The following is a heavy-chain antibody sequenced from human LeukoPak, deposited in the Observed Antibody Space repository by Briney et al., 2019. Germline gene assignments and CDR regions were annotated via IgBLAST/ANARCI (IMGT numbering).Heavy chain of an antibody. J-gene: IGHJ3*02. D-gene: IGHD3-16*01. CDR1: GDSVSSNTAV. Sequence: SQTLSLTCAISGDSVSSNTAVWGWIRQSPSRGLEWLGRTYYRSKWYGDSAVSMKGRISITPDTSKNQFSLQLNSVTPDDTAMYYCARETVMRGGPDAFDIWGQGTMVTVSS. V-gene: IGHV6-1*01. CDR2: TYYRSKWYG. CDR3: ARETVMRGGPDAFDI.